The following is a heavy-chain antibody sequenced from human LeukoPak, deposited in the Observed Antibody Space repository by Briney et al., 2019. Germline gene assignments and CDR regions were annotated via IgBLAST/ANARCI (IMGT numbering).Heavy chain of an antibody. D-gene: IGHD6-13*01. CDR1: GCTFTSYG. V-gene: IGHV1-18*01. J-gene: IGHJ6*02. Sequence: ASVKVSCKASGCTFTSYGISWVRQAPGQGLEWMGWISAYNGNTNYAQKLQGRVTMTTDTSTSTAYMELRSLRSDDTAVYYCARHIAAAGEVYYYYGMDVWGQGTTVTVSS. CDR3: ARHIAAAGEVYYYYGMDV. CDR2: ISAYNGNT.